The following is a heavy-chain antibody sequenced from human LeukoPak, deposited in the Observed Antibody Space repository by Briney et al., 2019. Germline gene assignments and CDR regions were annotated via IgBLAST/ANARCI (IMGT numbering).Heavy chain of an antibody. D-gene: IGHD2-21*02. CDR3: AKTVWSRLAAGLDS. CDR2: IYYRGST. J-gene: IGHJ4*02. CDR1: GGSISGSSYY. Sequence: PSETLSLNCSVSGGSISGSSYYWGCIRQPPGKGLEWIGNIYYRGSTYYNPSLKSRVIMSIDTSKDQFSLKVNSVTATDTAVYYCAKTVWSRLAAGLDSWGQGTLVTVSS. V-gene: IGHV4-39*01.